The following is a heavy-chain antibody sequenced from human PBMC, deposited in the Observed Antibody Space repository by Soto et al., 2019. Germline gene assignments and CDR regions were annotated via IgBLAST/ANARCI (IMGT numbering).Heavy chain of an antibody. J-gene: IGHJ4*02. CDR1: GVSISSGGYY. Sequence: SETLSLTCTVSGVSISSGGYYWSWIRQHPGKGLEYIGYIYYSGSTYYNPSLKSRVAISVDTSKNQFSLKLTSVTAADTAVYYCAAEVGFGPLFDYWGQGTLVTVSS. V-gene: IGHV4-31*03. CDR2: IYYSGST. D-gene: IGHD3-3*01. CDR3: AAEVGFGPLFDY.